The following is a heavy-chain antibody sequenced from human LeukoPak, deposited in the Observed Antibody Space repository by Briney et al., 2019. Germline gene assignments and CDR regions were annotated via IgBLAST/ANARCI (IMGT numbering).Heavy chain of an antibody. CDR2: LSLDTDRI. J-gene: IGHJ6*02. D-gene: IGHD1-26*01. V-gene: IGHV3-9*01. CDR3: TKDVAPGGADV. CDR1: GLSLDTYA. Sequence: GRSLRLTCAVSGLSLDTYAIHWVRQPPGKGLEWVSGLSLDTDRIGYGDPVKGRFTVSRDHTKNSVYLQMNSLTPEDSALYFCTKDVAPGGADVWGQGTTVTVSS.